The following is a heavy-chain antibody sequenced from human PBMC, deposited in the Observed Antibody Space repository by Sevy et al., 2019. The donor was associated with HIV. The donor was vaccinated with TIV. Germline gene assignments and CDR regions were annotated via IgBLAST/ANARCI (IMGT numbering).Heavy chain of an antibody. J-gene: IGHJ4*02. CDR2: IFHTGST. CDR3: ARHEGSWRTPAANFDN. V-gene: IGHV4-59*08. D-gene: IGHD2-2*01. CDR1: GGSINNYY. Sequence: SETLSLTCSVSGGSINNYYWSWIRQPPGKELEWIGYIFHTGSTTYSPSLKRRVTISLDTSKNQLFLKLTSVTAADTAIYYWARHEGSWRTPAANFDNWGQGTLVTVSS.